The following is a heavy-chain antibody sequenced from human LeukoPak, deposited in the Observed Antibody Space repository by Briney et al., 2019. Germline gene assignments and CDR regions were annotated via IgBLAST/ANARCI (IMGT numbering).Heavy chain of an antibody. V-gene: IGHV1-69*04. CDR1: GGTFSSYA. Sequence: ASVKLSCKASGGTFSSYAISWVRQAPGQGLEWMGRIIPILGIANYAQKFQGRVTITADKSTSTAYMELSSLRSEDTAVYYCARDARWLQTSHFDYWGQGTLVTVSS. J-gene: IGHJ4*02. D-gene: IGHD5-12*01. CDR3: ARDARWLQTSHFDY. CDR2: IIPILGIA.